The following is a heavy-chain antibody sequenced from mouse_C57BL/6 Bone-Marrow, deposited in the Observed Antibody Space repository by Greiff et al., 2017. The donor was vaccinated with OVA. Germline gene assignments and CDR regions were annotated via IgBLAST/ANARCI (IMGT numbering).Heavy chain of an antibody. D-gene: IGHD1-1*01. Sequence: EVMLVESGGGLVKPGGSLKLSCAASGFTFSSYAMSWVRQTPEKRLEWVATISDGGSYTYYPDNVKGRFTISRDNAKTNLYLQMSHLKSEDTAMYYCARDPDYYGSSYAMDYWGQGTSVTVSS. CDR3: ARDPDYYGSSYAMDY. V-gene: IGHV5-4*01. J-gene: IGHJ4*01. CDR1: GFTFSSYA. CDR2: ISDGGSYT.